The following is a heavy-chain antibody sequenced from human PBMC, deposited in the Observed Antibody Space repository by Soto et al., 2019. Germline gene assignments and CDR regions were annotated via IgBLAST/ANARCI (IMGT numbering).Heavy chain of an antibody. Sequence: QLQLQGSGPGLVKPSETLSLTCNVSGVSISDTSYYWGWIRQPPGKGLEWIGTVYFNGKTFYNPSLKSRLTISVDRSKNQISLRLTSVTAADTAVYYCARQASYWGQGTLVAVSS. CDR3: ARQASY. V-gene: IGHV4-39*01. J-gene: IGHJ4*02. CDR2: VYFNGKT. CDR1: GVSISDTSYY.